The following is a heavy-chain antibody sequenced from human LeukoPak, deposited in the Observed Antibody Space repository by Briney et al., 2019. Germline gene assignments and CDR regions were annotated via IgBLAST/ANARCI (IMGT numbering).Heavy chain of an antibody. J-gene: IGHJ6*02. V-gene: IGHV1-69*04. Sequence: SVKVSCKASGGTFSSYAISWVRQAPGQGLEWMGRIIPIFDIANYAQKFQGRVTITADKSTSTAYMELSSLRSEDTAVYYCARSPCSSTSCYTFGYYYGMDVWGQGTTVTVSS. CDR1: GGTFSSYA. CDR3: ARSPCSSTSCYTFGYYYGMDV. D-gene: IGHD2-2*02. CDR2: IIPIFDIA.